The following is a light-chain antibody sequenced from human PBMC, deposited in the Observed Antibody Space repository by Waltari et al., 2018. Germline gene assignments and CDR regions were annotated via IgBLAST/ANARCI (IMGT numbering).Light chain of an antibody. CDR2: DVT. J-gene: IGLJ2*01. CDR1: PRDIGDYIY. V-gene: IGLV2-14*03. Sequence: QSALTQPASVSGSPGQSITISCPGTPRDIGDYIYVSWYQHHPGKAPKPIIFDVTNRPSGVSDRFSGSKSGNTASLTISALQAEDEGDYYCSSYRSTISVVFGGGTKVTVL. CDR3: SSYRSTISVV.